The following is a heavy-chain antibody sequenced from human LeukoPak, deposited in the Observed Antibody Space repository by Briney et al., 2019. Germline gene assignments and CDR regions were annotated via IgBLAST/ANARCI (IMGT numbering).Heavy chain of an antibody. CDR2: IRYDGTNK. CDR1: GFSFSNYG. J-gene: IGHJ4*02. V-gene: IGHV3-30*02. CDR3: ARDDTVTTRVGFID. D-gene: IGHD4-17*01. Sequence: PGGSLRLSCAASGFSFSNYGMHWVRQAPGKGLEWLAFIRYDGTNKYYADSVKGRFTISRDNSKNTLYLEMNSLRVEDTAVYYCARDDTVTTRVGFIDWGQGTLVTVSS.